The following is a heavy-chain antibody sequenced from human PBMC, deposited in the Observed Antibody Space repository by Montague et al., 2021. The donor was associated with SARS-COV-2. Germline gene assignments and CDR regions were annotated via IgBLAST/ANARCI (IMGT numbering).Heavy chain of an antibody. J-gene: IGHJ4*02. Sequence: SETLSLTCGVSVASVTSTNWWSWVRQPTGKGLNWIGEIYHTGNTNYSPSLKNRVSISLDKSKNQLSLRLNSVTAADTAVYYCASPKEGSGYYRPFDYWGQGILVTVSS. V-gene: IGHV4-4*02. CDR3: ASPKEGSGYYRPFDY. CDR1: VASVTSTNW. D-gene: IGHD3-22*01. CDR2: IYHTGNT.